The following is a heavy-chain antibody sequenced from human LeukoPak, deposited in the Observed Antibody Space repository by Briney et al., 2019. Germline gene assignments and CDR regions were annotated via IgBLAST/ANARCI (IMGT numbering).Heavy chain of an antibody. J-gene: IGHJ4*02. CDR2: ISGSGGST. D-gene: IGHD3-22*01. CDR3: GRSSFRDTSAPSH. CDR1: GFTFSSYA. V-gene: IGHV3-23*01. Sequence: QSGGSLRLSCAASGFTFSSYAMSWVRQAPGKGLEWVSAISGSGGSTYYADSVKGRFTISRDNSKNTLYLQMNSLRAEDTAVYYCGRSSFRDTSAPSHWGQGTLVTVSS.